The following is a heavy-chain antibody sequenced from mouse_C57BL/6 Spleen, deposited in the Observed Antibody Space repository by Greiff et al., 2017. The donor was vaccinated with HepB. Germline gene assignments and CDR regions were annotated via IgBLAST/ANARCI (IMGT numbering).Heavy chain of an antibody. J-gene: IGHJ1*03. CDR1: GYSITSGYY. Sequence: EVQLVESGPGLVKPSQSLSLTCSVTGYSITSGYYWNWIRQFPGNKLERMGYISYDGSNNYNPSLKNRISITRDTSKNQFFLKLNSVTTEDTATCYCARRVSSRYFDVWGTGTTVTVSS. CDR2: ISYDGSN. D-gene: IGHD1-3*01. CDR3: ARRVSSRYFDV. V-gene: IGHV3-6*01.